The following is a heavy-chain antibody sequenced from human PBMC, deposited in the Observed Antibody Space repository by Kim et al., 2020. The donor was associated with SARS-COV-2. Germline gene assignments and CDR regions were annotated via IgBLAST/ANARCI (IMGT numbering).Heavy chain of an antibody. J-gene: IGHJ4*02. CDR1: GFTLITYA. D-gene: IGHD2-2*01. CDR2: ISYDGSNK. Sequence: GGSLRLSCAASGFTLITYAMHWVRQAPGKGLEWVAVISYDGSNKYYVDSVEGRFTISRDNSKNTLYLQMSSLRIEDTAVYYCARAYSSSWHYFDYWGQGT. CDR3: ARAYSSSWHYFDY. V-gene: IGHV3-30*04.